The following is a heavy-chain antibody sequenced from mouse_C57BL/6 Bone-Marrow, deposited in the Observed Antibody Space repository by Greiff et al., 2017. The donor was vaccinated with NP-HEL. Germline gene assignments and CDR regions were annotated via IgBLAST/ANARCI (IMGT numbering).Heavy chain of an antibody. Sequence: QVQLKESGAELARPGASVKLSCKASGYTFTSYGISWVKQRTGQGLEWIGEIYPRSGNTYYNEKFKGKATLTADKSSSTAYMELRSLTSEASAVYFGAREGNYYGSQYFDVWGTGTTVTVSS. CDR2: IYPRSGNT. J-gene: IGHJ1*03. V-gene: IGHV1-81*01. CDR3: AREGNYYGSQYFDV. CDR1: GYTFTSYG. D-gene: IGHD1-1*01.